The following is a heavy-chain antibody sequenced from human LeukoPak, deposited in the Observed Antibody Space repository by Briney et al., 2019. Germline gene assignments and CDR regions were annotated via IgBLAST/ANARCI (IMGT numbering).Heavy chain of an antibody. D-gene: IGHD3-16*01. J-gene: IGHJ3*02. CDR3: ARRLYFGGHDAFDI. CDR1: GYTFTSYD. CDR2: MNPNSGNT. V-gene: IGHV1-8*01. Sequence: ASVKVSCKASGYTFTSYDINWVRQATGQGLEWMGWMNPNSGNTGYAQKFQGRVTMTRNTSISTAYMELSSLRSEDTAVYYCARRLYFGGHDAFDIWGQGTMVTVSS.